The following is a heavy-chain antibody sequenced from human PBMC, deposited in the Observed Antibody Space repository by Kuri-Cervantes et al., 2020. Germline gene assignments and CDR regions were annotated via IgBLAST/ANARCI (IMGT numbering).Heavy chain of an antibody. CDR1: GYSFTSYW. J-gene: IGHJ3*02. CDR2: IYPGDSDT. CDR3: ARRGIVATIKDAFDI. D-gene: IGHD5-12*01. Sequence: KVSCKGSGYSFTSYWIGWVRQMPGKGLEWMGIIYPGDSDTRYSPSFQGQVTISADKSINTAYLQWSSLKASDTAMYYCARRGIVATIKDAFDIWGQGTMVTVSS. V-gene: IGHV5-51*01.